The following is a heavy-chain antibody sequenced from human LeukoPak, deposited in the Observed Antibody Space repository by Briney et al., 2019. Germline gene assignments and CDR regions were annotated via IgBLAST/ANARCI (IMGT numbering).Heavy chain of an antibody. D-gene: IGHD3-3*01. V-gene: IGHV4-59*01. CDR3: VREVSAWPKNWFDP. Sequence: SETLSLTCTVSGGSISSYYWSWIRQPPGKGLEWIGYIYYSGSTNYNPSLKSRVTISVDTSKNQFSLKLSSVTAADTAVYYCVREVSAWPKNWFDPWGQGTLVTVSS. CDR2: IYYSGST. CDR1: GGSISSYY. J-gene: IGHJ5*02.